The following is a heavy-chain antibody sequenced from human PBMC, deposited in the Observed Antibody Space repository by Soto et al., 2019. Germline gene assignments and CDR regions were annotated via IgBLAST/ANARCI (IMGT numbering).Heavy chain of an antibody. D-gene: IGHD5-18*01. CDR2: IYPGDSDT. CDR3: ARQVEDGYSFGYHY. V-gene: IGHV5-51*01. CDR1: EYSFASYW. Sequence: GESLKISCKGSEYSFASYWIGGVRQKPGKGLEWMGIIYPGDSDTRYSPSFQGQVTISADNSISTAYLQWSSLKASDTAIYYCARQVEDGYSFGYHYWGQGTPVTVSS. J-gene: IGHJ4*02.